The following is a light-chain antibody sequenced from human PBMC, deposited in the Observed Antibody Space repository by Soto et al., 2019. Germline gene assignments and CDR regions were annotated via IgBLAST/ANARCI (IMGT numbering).Light chain of an antibody. CDR3: QQYDKQPVT. Sequence: DIQMTQSPSSLSASVGDRVTITCQASQDISNFLNWYHQTPGKAPRLLIYDVSNLQPGVASRFSGSGSGTDFTFTINYLQPEDIGTFYCQQYDKQPVTFGGGTKVEIK. CDR1: QDISNF. J-gene: IGKJ4*01. V-gene: IGKV1-33*01. CDR2: DVS.